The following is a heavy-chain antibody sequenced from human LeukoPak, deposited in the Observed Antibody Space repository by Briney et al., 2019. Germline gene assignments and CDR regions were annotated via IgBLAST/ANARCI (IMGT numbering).Heavy chain of an antibody. CDR3: ARGRSEYSSGLLIDY. CDR2: INHSGST. D-gene: IGHD6-19*01. Sequence: PSETLSLTCAVYGGSFSGYYWSWTRQPPGKGLEWIGEINHSGSTNYNPSLKSRVTISVDTSKNQFSLKLSSVTAADTAAYYCARGRSEYSSGLLIDYWGQGTLVTVSS. V-gene: IGHV4-34*01. CDR1: GGSFSGYY. J-gene: IGHJ4*02.